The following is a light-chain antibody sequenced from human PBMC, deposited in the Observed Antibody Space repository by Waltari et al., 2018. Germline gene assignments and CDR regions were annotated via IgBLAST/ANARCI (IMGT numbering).Light chain of an antibody. CDR3: YSASDNNWV. V-gene: IGLV3-27*01. Sequence: SYELTQPSSVSVSPGQTARIPCSGAVLSQKYARWLQQKPGQAPLLLIYEDTKRPSGIPERFSGSSSGTTVTLTITGAQVEDEADYYCYSASDNNWVFGGGTMLTVL. CDR2: EDT. CDR1: VLSQKY. J-gene: IGLJ3*02.